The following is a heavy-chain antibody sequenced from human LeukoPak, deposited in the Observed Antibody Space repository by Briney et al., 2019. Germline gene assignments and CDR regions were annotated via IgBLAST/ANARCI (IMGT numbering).Heavy chain of an antibody. CDR3: ARGGPRGYSGYVTYYFDY. J-gene: IGHJ4*02. D-gene: IGHD5-12*01. Sequence: SPTLSLTCAISGDSVSSNSAAWNWIRQSPSRGLEWLGRTYYRSKWYNDYAVSVKSRITINPDTSKNQFSLQLNSVTPEDTAVYYCARGGPRGYSGYVTYYFDYWGQGTLVTVSS. V-gene: IGHV6-1*01. CDR2: TYYRSKWYN. CDR1: GDSVSSNSAA.